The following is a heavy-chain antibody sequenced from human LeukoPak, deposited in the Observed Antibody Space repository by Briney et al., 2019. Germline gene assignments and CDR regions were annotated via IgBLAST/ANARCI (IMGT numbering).Heavy chain of an antibody. J-gene: IGHJ3*02. CDR3: AKAASSWYLDAFDI. V-gene: IGHV3-23*01. CDR2: ISGSGGST. Sequence: PSETLSLTCTVSGGSISTSNYYWGWIRQAPGKGLEWVSAISGSGGSTYYADSVKGRFTISRDNSKNTLYLQMNSLRAEDTAVYYCAKAASSWYLDAFDIWGQGTMVTVSS. D-gene: IGHD6-13*01. CDR1: GGSISTSNYY.